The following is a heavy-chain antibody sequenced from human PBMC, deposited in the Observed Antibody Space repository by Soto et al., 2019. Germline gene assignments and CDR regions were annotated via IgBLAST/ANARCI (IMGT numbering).Heavy chain of an antibody. V-gene: IGHV2-5*01. Sequence: GSGPTLVNPTQTLTLTCTFSGFSLSTSGVGVGWIRQPPGKALEWLALIYWNDDKRYSPSLKSRLTITKDTSKNQVVLTMTNMDPVDTATYYCATAWYSGNTPVNWGQGTLVTVSS. D-gene: IGHD1-26*01. CDR1: GFSLSTSGVG. J-gene: IGHJ4*02. CDR2: IYWNDDK. CDR3: ATAWYSGNTPVN.